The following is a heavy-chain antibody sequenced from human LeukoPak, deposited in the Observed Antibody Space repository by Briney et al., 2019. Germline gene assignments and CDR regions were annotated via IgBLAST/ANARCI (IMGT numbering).Heavy chain of an antibody. V-gene: IGHV3-66*01. CDR2: IYSGGST. J-gene: IGHJ5*02. CDR1: GFSFADYA. CDR3: ARESPGNWFDP. Sequence: QSGGSLRLSCTASGFSFADYAMHWVRQAPGKGLEWVSVIYSGGSTYYADSVKGRFTISRDNSKNTLYLQMNSLRAEDTAVYYCARESPGNWFDPWGQGTLVTVSS.